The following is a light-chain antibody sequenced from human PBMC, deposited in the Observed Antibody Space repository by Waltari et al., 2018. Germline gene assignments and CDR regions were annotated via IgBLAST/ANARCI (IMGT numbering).Light chain of an antibody. V-gene: IGLV3-19*01. Sequence: SSELTQDPAVSVAMVQTVSITCQGDRLRSYYASWYQQRPCQAPILVIYDKNNRPSGVPDRFSGSSSHNTGSLTITGAQAEDEASYYCHSRDASGVAGSFGGGTKLTVL. CDR1: RLRSYY. J-gene: IGLJ2*01. CDR3: HSRDASGVAGS. CDR2: DKN.